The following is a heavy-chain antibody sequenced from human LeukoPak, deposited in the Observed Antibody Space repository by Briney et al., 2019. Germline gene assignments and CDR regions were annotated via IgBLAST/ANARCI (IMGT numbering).Heavy chain of an antibody. CDR2: INAGNGNT. V-gene: IGHV1-3*01. CDR1: GYTFTSYA. D-gene: IGHD6-6*01. J-gene: IGHJ4*02. CDR3: ARTAARRFDY. Sequence: APVKVSCKASGYTFTSYAMHWVRQAPGQRLEWMGWINAGNGNTKYSQKFQGRVTMTRDTSTSTVYMELSSLRSDDTAVYYCARTAARRFDYWGQGTLVTVSS.